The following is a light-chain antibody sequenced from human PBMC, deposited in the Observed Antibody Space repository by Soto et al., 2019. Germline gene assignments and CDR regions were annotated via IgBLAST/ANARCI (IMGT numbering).Light chain of an antibody. V-gene: IGLV3-21*02. CDR1: NIGSKS. CDR3: QVWDTRSDHYV. J-gene: IGLJ1*01. Sequence: YEPTQPPSVSVAPGQTSRSTRGGSNIGSKSVHGYQQKPGQARVLVVYDNTDRPSGIPGRVSGSNTGNTATLAISRVVAGDRADYYCQVWDTRSDHYVGGTGTKGTVL. CDR2: DNT.